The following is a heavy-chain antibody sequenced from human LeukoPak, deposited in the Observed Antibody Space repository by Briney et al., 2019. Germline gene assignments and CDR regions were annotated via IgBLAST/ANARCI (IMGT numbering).Heavy chain of an antibody. CDR2: IYYSGST. CDR1: GGSISSYY. D-gene: IGHD2-15*01. V-gene: IGHV4-59*01. CDR3: ARYLGGDRDFDY. Sequence: KPSETLSLTCTVSGGSISSYYWSWIRQPPGKGLEWIGYIYYSGSTNYNPSLKSRVTISVDTSKNQFSLKLSSVTAADTAVYYCARYLGGDRDFDYWGQGTLVTVSS. J-gene: IGHJ4*02.